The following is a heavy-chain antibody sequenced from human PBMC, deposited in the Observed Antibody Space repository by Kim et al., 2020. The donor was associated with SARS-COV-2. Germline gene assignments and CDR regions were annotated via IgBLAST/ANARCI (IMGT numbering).Heavy chain of an antibody. D-gene: IGHD6-13*01. Sequence: RFTISRDNAKNSLYLQMNSLRAEDTAVYYCARDRVGHSSSWYGVPPYFDYWGQGTLVTVSS. CDR3: ARDRVGHSSSWYGVPPYFDY. V-gene: IGHV3-11*06. J-gene: IGHJ4*02.